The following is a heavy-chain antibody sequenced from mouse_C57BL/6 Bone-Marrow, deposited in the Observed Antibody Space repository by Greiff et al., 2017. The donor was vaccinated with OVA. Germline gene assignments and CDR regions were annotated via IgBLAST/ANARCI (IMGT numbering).Heavy chain of an antibody. CDR3: ARNLGFDY. CDR1: GFTFSDYY. V-gene: IGHV5-12*01. D-gene: IGHD4-1*01. Sequence: DVKLVESGGGLVQPGGSLKLSCAASGFTFSDYYMYWVRQTPEKRLEWVAYISNGGGSTYYPDTVKGRFTISRDNAKNTLYLQMSRLKSEDTAMYYCARNLGFDYWGQGTTLTVSS. J-gene: IGHJ2*01. CDR2: ISNGGGST.